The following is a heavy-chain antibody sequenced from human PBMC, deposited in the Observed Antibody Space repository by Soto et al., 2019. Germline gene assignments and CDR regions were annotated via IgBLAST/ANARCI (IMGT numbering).Heavy chain of an antibody. Sequence: EVQLVESGGGLVQPGGSLRLSCAAAGFTFSNHRIHWVRQAPGKGLVWVSRINGDGTGTLYADSVKGRFAISRDNAENRVYLHMNSLKAEDTAVYYCARGIQYRYSMDVWGQGTTVTVSS. V-gene: IGHV3-74*01. J-gene: IGHJ6*02. D-gene: IGHD4-4*01. CDR2: INGDGTGT. CDR1: GFTFSNHR. CDR3: ARGIQYRYSMDV.